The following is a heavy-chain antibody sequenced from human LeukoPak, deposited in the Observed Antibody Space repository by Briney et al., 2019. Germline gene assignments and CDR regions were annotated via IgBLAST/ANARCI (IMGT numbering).Heavy chain of an antibody. J-gene: IGHJ3*02. CDR2: IKQDGSEK. Sequence: GGSLRLSCAASGFTFSSYWMSWVRQAPGKGLEWVANIKQDGSEKYYVDSVKGRFTISRDNAKNSLYLQMNSPRAEDTAVYYCARRILDPTRDAFDIWGQGTMVTVSS. CDR3: ARRILDPTRDAFDI. CDR1: GFTFSSYW. V-gene: IGHV3-7*01. D-gene: IGHD2/OR15-2a*01.